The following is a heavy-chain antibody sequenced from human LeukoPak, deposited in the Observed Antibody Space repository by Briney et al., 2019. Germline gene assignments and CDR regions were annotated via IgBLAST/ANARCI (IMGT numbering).Heavy chain of an antibody. CDR2: ISSSSSYI. CDR1: GFTFSGYS. CDR3: ATLPIAAAGYLPDY. V-gene: IGHV3-21*01. Sequence: GGSLRLSCAASGFTFSGYSMNWVRQAPGKGLEWVSSISSSSSYIYYADSVKGRFTISRDNAKNSLYLQMNSLRAEDTAVYYCATLPIAAAGYLPDYWGQGTLVTVSS. J-gene: IGHJ4*02. D-gene: IGHD6-13*01.